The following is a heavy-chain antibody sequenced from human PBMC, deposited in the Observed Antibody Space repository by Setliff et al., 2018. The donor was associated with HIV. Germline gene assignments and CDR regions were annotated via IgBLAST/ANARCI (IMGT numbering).Heavy chain of an antibody. Sequence: ASVKVSCKASGGTFSSYAISWVRQAPGQGLEWMGGIIPVFGTANYAQKFQGRVTITADESTSTAYMELSSLRSEDTAVYYCARAHSGSYYYYYYMDVWGKGTTVTVSS. CDR2: IIPVFGTA. D-gene: IGHD1-26*01. CDR3: ARAHSGSYYYYYYMDV. J-gene: IGHJ6*03. CDR1: GGTFSSYA. V-gene: IGHV1-69*13.